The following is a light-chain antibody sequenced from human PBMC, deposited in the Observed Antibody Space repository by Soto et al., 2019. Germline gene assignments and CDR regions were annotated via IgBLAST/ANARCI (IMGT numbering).Light chain of an antibody. CDR1: SGDIGAYNF. Sequence: QSALTQPASVSGSPGQSIAISYTGTSGDIGAYNFVSWYQQHPGKAPKLMLYDVNIRPSGVSNRFSGSKSGNTASLTISGLQPEDEADYYCTSWTTSTTMIFGGGTKLTVL. CDR3: TSWTTSTTMI. J-gene: IGLJ2*01. V-gene: IGLV2-14*03. CDR2: DVN.